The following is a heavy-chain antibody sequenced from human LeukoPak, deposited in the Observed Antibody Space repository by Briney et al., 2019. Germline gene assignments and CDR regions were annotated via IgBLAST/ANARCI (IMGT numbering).Heavy chain of an antibody. D-gene: IGHD6-19*01. J-gene: IGHJ4*02. CDR3: ARGRGPSIAVAGGFDY. CDR1: GFTFSNYW. Sequence: GGSLRLSCVFSGFTFSNYWMSWVRQAPGKGLEWVANIKQDESEKHYVDSVKGRFTISRDNSKNTLYLQMNSLRAEDTAVYYCARGRGPSIAVAGGFDYWGQGTLVTVSS. V-gene: IGHV3-7*01. CDR2: IKQDESEK.